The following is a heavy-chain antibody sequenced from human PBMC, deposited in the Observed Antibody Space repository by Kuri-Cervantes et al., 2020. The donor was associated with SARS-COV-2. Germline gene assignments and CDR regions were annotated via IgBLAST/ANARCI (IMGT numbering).Heavy chain of an antibody. Sequence: ASVKVSCKASGYIFTVYYVHWVRQAPGQGLEWMGMINPSGGSTTYGQKFQGRVTMTRDTSTSTVFMQLSSLRSEDTALYYCARGRCSSTSCRRSDFQHWGQGTLVTVSS. J-gene: IGHJ1*01. CDR1: GYIFTVYY. CDR2: INPSGGST. CDR3: ARGRCSSTSCRRSDFQH. V-gene: IGHV1-46*01. D-gene: IGHD2-2*01.